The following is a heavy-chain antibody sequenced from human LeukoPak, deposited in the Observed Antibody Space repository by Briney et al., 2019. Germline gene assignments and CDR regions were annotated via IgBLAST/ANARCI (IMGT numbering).Heavy chain of an antibody. D-gene: IGHD1-26*01. J-gene: IGHJ4*02. CDR2: IKEDESAK. CDR3: ARDVVGSLDY. CDR1: GLTFRNYW. V-gene: IGHV3-7*01. Sequence: GGSLRLSCTASGLTFRNYWMAWVRQAPGKGLEWVANIKEDESAKHQADSVKGRFTISRDNAQNSVYLQMRSLRGEDTAVYYCARDVVGSLDYWGQGTLVTVSS.